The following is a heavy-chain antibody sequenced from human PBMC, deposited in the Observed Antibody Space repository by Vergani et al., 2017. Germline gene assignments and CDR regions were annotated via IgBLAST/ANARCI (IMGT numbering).Heavy chain of an antibody. Sequence: QVQLVESGGGVVQPGRSLRLSCAASGFTFSSYGMHWVRQAPGKGLEWVAVISYDGSNKYYADSVKGRFTISRDNSKNTLYLQMNSLRAEDTAVYSCAKSGYQLPSDFWSYYYYYGMDVWGQGTTVTVSS. J-gene: IGHJ6*02. CDR1: GFTFSSYG. V-gene: IGHV3-30*18. CDR2: ISYDGSNK. CDR3: AKSGYQLPSDFWSYYYYYGMDV. D-gene: IGHD3-3*01.